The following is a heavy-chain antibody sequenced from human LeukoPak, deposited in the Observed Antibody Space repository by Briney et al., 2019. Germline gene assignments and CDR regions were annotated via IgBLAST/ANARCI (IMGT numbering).Heavy chain of an antibody. V-gene: IGHV3-48*04. Sequence: GGSLRLSCAASGFTFSTYSMNWVRQAPGKGPEWVSYISSSSTTIYYADSVKGRFTISRDNAKNSLYLQMNSLRAEDTAVYYCAKTDRTGALGRFRMRSDAFDIWGQGTMVTVSS. J-gene: IGHJ3*02. CDR3: AKTDRTGALGRFRMRSDAFDI. CDR1: GFTFSTYS. CDR2: ISSSSTTI. D-gene: IGHD3-3*01.